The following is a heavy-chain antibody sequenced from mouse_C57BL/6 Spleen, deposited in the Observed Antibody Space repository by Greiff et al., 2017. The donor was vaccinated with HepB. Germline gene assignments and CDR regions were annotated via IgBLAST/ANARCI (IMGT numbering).Heavy chain of an antibody. V-gene: IGHV5-4*01. CDR1: GFTFSSYA. Sequence: EVKLVESGGGLVKPGGSLKLSCAASGFTFSSYAMSWVRQTPEKRLEWVATISDGGSYTYYPDNVKGRFTISRDNDKNNLYLQMSHLKSEDTAMYYCAREGYDYDRGYYAMDYWGQGTSVTVSS. J-gene: IGHJ4*01. CDR2: ISDGGSYT. D-gene: IGHD2-4*01. CDR3: AREGYDYDRGYYAMDY.